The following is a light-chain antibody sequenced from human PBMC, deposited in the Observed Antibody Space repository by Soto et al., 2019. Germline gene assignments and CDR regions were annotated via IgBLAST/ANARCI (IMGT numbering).Light chain of an antibody. CDR1: SSYVGGYNY. Sequence: QSALTQPRSVSGSPGQSVTISCTGTSSYVGGYNYVSWYQQHPGKAPKLMIYDVSKRPSGVPDCFSGSKSGNTASLTISGLQAEDEADYYCCSYAGSSYVFGTGTKVTVL. V-gene: IGLV2-11*01. CDR2: DVS. CDR3: CSYAGSSYV. J-gene: IGLJ1*01.